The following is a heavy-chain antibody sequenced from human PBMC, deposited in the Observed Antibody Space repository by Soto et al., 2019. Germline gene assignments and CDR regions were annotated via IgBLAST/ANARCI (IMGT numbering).Heavy chain of an antibody. Sequence: GGSLRLSCAASGFTFSSYDMHWVRQATGKGLEWVSAIGTAGDTYYPGSVKGRFTISRENAKDSLYLQMNSLRAEDTAVYYCARWGFSSSSSLYYYYGMDVWGQGTTVTVSS. CDR2: IGTAGDT. CDR1: GFTFSSYD. CDR3: ARWGFSSSSSLYYYYGMDV. D-gene: IGHD6-6*01. V-gene: IGHV3-13*01. J-gene: IGHJ6*02.